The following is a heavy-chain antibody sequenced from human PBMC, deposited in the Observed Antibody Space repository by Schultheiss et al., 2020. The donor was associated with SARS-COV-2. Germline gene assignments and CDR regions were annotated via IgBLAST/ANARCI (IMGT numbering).Heavy chain of an antibody. Sequence: GGSLRLSCAASGFTFSSYWMSWVRQAPGKGLEWVANIKQDGSEKYYVDSVKGRFTISRDNAKNSLYLQMNSLRAEDTALYYCAKDMTAGSGWYGPIGYWGQGTLVTVSS. CDR3: AKDMTAGSGWYGPIGY. CDR1: GFTFSSYW. CDR2: IKQDGSEK. V-gene: IGHV3-7*03. J-gene: IGHJ4*02. D-gene: IGHD6-19*01.